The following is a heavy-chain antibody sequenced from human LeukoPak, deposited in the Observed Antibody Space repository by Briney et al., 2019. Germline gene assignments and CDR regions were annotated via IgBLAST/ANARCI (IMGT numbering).Heavy chain of an antibody. J-gene: IGHJ6*02. CDR1: GYIFTSRG. CDR2: ISAYNGNT. V-gene: IGHV1-18*01. CDR3: ARDLPGAAVEGTTRGMDV. D-gene: IGHD6-19*01. Sequence: ASVKVSCKASGYIFTSRGITWVRQAPGQGLEWMGWISAYNGNTNYAQNVQGRVTVTRDTSTSTAYMELRSLRFDDTAVYYCARDLPGAAVEGTTRGMDVWGQGTTATVSS.